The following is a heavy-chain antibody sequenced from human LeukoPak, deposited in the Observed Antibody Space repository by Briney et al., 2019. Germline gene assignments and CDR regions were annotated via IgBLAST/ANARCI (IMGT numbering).Heavy chain of an antibody. CDR1: GFTFSSYS. D-gene: IGHD3-10*01. J-gene: IGHJ4*02. Sequence: KAGGSLRLSCAASGFTFSSYSMNWVRQAPGKGLEWVSSISSSSSYIYYADSVKGRFTISRDNAKNSLYLQMNSLRAEDTAVYYCVRGRNYYGSGSYYNPNFDYWGQGTLVTVSS. V-gene: IGHV3-21*01. CDR2: ISSSSSYI. CDR3: VRGRNYYGSGSYYNPNFDY.